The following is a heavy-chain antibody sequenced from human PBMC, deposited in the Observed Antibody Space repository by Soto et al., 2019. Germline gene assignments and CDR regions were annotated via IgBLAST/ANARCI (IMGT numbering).Heavy chain of an antibody. CDR3: TKYTYTSRYAYYGMDV. CDR2: IRSKAYGATT. J-gene: IGHJ6*02. Sequence: GGPLRLSCTTSGFTFGDYAMSWSRQAPGKGLEWVGVIRSKAYGATTDYAASVKGRFTISRDDSKSIAYLQMNSLKSEDTGVYYCTKYTYTSRYAYYGMDVWGHGTTVTVSS. CDR1: GFTFGDYA. D-gene: IGHD6-13*01. V-gene: IGHV3-49*03.